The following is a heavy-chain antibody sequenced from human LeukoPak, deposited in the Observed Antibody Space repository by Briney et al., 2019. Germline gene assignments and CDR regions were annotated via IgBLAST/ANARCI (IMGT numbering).Heavy chain of an antibody. V-gene: IGHV3-66*02. CDR1: RFNLSSYY. CDR3: ARAEVIAFFDY. D-gene: IGHD2-21*01. J-gene: IGHJ4*02. Sequence: GGALIPSCASSRFNLSSYYMNSVRQAPGKGLEWVSISYNGGSTNYADYVKGRFTITRDNSKNTLYLQLGSLRTEDTAVYYCARAEVIAFFDYWGQGTLVTVSS. CDR2: SYNGGST.